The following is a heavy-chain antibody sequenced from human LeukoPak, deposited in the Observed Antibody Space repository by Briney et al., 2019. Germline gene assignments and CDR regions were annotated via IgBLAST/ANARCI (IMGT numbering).Heavy chain of an antibody. J-gene: IGHJ6*04. CDR1: GGSFSGYY. Sequence: SETPSLTCAVYGGSFSGYYWSWIRQPPGKGLEWIGEINHSGSTNYNPSLKSRVTISVDTSKNQFSLKLSSVTAADTAVYYCARGPYCSGGSCYFGSSYYCYYGMDVWGKGTTVTVSS. V-gene: IGHV4-34*01. D-gene: IGHD2-15*01. CDR2: INHSGST. CDR3: ARGPYCSGGSCYFGSSYYCYYGMDV.